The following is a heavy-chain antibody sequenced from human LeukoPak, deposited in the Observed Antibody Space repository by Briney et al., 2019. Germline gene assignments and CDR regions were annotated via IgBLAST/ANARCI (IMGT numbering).Heavy chain of an antibody. CDR2: ISAYNGNT. J-gene: IGHJ6*02. CDR3: ARESTYGDYGPGYYYGMDV. Sequence: ASVKVSCKAPGYTFTSYGISWVRQAPGQGLEWMGWISAYNGNTNYAQKLQGRVTMTTDTSTSTAYMELRSLRSDDTAVYYCARESTYGDYGPGYYYGMDVWGQGTTVTVSS. V-gene: IGHV1-18*01. CDR1: GYTFTSYG. D-gene: IGHD4-17*01.